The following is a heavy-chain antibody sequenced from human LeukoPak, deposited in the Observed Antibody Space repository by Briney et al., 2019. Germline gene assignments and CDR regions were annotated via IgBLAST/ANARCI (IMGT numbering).Heavy chain of an antibody. CDR1: GYTFTGYY. J-gene: IGHJ4*02. V-gene: IGHV1-2*02. D-gene: IGHD1-26*01. Sequence: ASVRVSCKPSGYTFTGYYIHWARQAPGQGLEWMGWIDPNSGGTHYAQKFQGRVTMTRATSINTAYMELSSLRSDDTAVYYCARGGYSGTEKPNDYWGQGTLVTVSS. CDR3: ARGGYSGTEKPNDY. CDR2: IDPNSGGT.